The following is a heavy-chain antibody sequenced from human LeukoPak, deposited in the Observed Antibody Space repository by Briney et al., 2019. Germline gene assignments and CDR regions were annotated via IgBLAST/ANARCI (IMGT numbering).Heavy chain of an antibody. CDR1: GDSVSSNSAA. Sequence: SQTLSLTCAISGDSVSSNSAAWNWIRQSPSRGLEWLGRTYYRSNWFSDYAVSVKSRISINPDTSRNQFSLQLNSVTPEDTAVYYCARDPKALIISPGGFDYWGQGTLVTVSS. J-gene: IGHJ4*02. CDR2: TYYRSNWFS. CDR3: ARDPKALIISPGGFDY. D-gene: IGHD3-9*01. V-gene: IGHV6-1*01.